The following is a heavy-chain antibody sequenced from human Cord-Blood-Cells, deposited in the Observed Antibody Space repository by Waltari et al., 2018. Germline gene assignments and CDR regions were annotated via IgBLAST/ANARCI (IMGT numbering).Heavy chain of an antibody. D-gene: IGHD4-17*01. V-gene: IGHV1-3*01. CDR1: GNTFTSYA. CDR2: INAGNGNT. Sequence: QVQLVQSGAEVKKPGASVKVSCKASGNTFTSYAMHWVRQAPGQRLEWMGWINAGNGNTKYSQKFQGRVTIIRNTSASTAYMEQSSLSSEDTAVYYCARVGQVDVDYDYWGQGTLVTVSS. J-gene: IGHJ4*02. CDR3: ARVGQVDVDYDY.